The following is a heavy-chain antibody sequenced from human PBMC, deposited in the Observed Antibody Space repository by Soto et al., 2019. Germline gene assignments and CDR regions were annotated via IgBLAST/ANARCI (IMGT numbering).Heavy chain of an antibody. V-gene: IGHV4-4*07. CDR1: GGSISRYY. Sequence: QVQLQESSPGLVKPSETLSLTCTVYGGSISRYYRTPIRQPAGKGLEWIGRIYTSGSTNYKRSLKRRVNVSVDTTSNACYVKLSFVTAADSVVYYCAGRARYCSSNSCHGAENYWGQGTLVTVSS. CDR3: AGRARYCSSNSCHGAENY. D-gene: IGHD2-2*01. CDR2: IYTSGST. J-gene: IGHJ4*02.